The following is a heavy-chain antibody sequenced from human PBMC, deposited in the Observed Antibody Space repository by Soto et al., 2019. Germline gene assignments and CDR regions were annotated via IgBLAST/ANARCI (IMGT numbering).Heavy chain of an antibody. CDR1: GGTFSNSA. D-gene: IGHD3-3*01. J-gene: IGHJ4*02. Sequence: SVKVSCKASGGTFSNSAISLVRQAPGQGLEWMGGIIPLFGTTNYAQKFEGRVTIIADESTSTAYMELTSLRSEDTAVYYSARAPLFVGVTMHEYYFEYWGQGTLVTVSS. CDR3: ARAPLFVGVTMHEYYFEY. CDR2: IIPLFGTT. V-gene: IGHV1-69*13.